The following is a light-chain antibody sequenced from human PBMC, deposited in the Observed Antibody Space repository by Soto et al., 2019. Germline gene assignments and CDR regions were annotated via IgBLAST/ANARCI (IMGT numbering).Light chain of an antibody. V-gene: IGKV3-11*01. CDR3: QQRSNWPPA. CDR2: DVS. J-gene: IGKJ2*01. Sequence: EIVLTQSPATLSLSPGERATLSSRASPSVYSHLAWYQQKPGQPPRLVIYDVSNRATGIPARFSGSGSGTDFTLTISSLAPEDFALYYCQQRSNWPPAFGQGTKVEIK. CDR1: PSVYSH.